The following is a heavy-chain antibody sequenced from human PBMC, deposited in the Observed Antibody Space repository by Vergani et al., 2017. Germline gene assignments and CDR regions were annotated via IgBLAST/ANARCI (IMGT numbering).Heavy chain of an antibody. CDR1: GFTFSSYG. CDR2: ISYDGSNK. Sequence: QVQLVGSGGGVVQPGMSLRLSCAASGFTFSSYGMHWVRQAPGKGLEWVALISYDGSNKYHADSVKGRFTISRDNSKNTLYLQMNSLRAEDTAVYYCAKDHRPEKWGCIDYGGQGVLVTVSS. J-gene: IGHJ4*02. CDR3: AKDHRPEKWGCIDY. D-gene: IGHD7-27*01. V-gene: IGHV3-30*18.